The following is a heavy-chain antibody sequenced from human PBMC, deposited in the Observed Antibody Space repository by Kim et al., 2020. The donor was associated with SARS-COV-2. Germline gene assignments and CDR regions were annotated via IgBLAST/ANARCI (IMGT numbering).Heavy chain of an antibody. J-gene: IGHJ6*02. Sequence: KGRFTISRDNSKNTLYLQMNSLRAEDTAVYYCAKMGQLWLPYYYYYGMDVWGQGTTVTVSS. D-gene: IGHD5-18*01. CDR3: AKMGQLWLPYYYYYGMDV. V-gene: IGHV3-23*01.